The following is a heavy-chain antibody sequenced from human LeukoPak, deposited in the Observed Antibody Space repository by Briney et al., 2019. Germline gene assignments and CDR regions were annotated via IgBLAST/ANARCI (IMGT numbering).Heavy chain of an antibody. D-gene: IGHD1-26*01. Sequence: PGGSLRLSCAASGFTFSSYSMNWVRQAPGKGLEWVSIIYSGGTTYYADSVKGRFTISRDNSKNTLYLQMNSLRAEDTAVYYCARDGVGGSLYYLDYWGQGTLVTVSS. V-gene: IGHV3-66*02. CDR2: IYSGGTT. CDR3: ARDGVGGSLYYLDY. J-gene: IGHJ4*02. CDR1: GFTFSSYS.